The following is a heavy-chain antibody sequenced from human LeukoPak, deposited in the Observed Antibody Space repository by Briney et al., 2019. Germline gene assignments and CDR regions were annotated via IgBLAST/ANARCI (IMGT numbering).Heavy chain of an antibody. Sequence: GGSLRLSCAASGFTFSSYAMNWVRQAPGKAMEWVSSITSSGTYIFYADSVKGRFTISRDNAKNSLYLQMNSLRAEDTAVYYCAREYDSGSYYNFGYWGQGTLVTVSS. V-gene: IGHV3-21*01. D-gene: IGHD3-10*01. CDR1: GFTFSSYA. CDR3: AREYDSGSYYNFGY. J-gene: IGHJ4*02. CDR2: ITSSGTYI.